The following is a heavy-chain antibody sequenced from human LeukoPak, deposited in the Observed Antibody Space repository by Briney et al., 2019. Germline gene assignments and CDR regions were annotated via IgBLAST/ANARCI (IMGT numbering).Heavy chain of an antibody. CDR3: ATSVGAADAFDI. D-gene: IGHD1-26*01. Sequence: QSGGSLRLSCAASGFTFSSYAMHWVRQAPGKGLEYVSAISSNGGSTYYANSVKGRFTISRDNSKNTLYLQMGSLRAEDMAVYYCATSVGAADAFDIWGQGTMVTVSS. V-gene: IGHV3-64*01. CDR2: ISSNGGST. J-gene: IGHJ3*02. CDR1: GFTFSSYA.